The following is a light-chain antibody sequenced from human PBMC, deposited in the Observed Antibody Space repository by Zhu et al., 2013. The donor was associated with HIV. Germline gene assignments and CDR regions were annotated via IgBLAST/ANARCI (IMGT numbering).Light chain of an antibody. J-gene: IGKJ4*01. CDR1: QSVSSD. CDR2: GAS. Sequence: ETVMTQFPATLSVSPGERATLSCRASQSVSSDLAWYQQKPGQAPRLLIYGASNRATGIPDRFSGRGSGTDFTLTISRLEPEDFAVYYCQQYSHAPLTFGGGTKVELK. V-gene: IGKV3D-15*01. CDR3: QQYSHAPLT.